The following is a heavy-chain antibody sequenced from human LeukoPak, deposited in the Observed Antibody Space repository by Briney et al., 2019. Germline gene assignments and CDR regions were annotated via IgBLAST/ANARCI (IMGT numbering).Heavy chain of an antibody. J-gene: IGHJ6*03. CDR3: AREGGEMATIIYYYYMDV. CDR1: GYTFTSYA. D-gene: IGHD5-24*01. Sequence: ASVKVSCKASGYTFTSYAMNWVRQAPGQGLEWIGWINSNTGNPTYAQVFTGRFVFSLDTSVSTAYLQISSLKAEDTAVYYCAREGGEMATIIYYYYMDVWGKGTTVTVSS. V-gene: IGHV7-4-1*02. CDR2: INSNTGNP.